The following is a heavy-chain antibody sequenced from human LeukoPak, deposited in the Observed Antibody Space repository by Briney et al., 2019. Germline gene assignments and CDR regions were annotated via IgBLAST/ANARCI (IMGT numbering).Heavy chain of an antibody. CDR2: IYTSGST. CDR1: GGSMSSYY. Sequence: SETLSLTCSVSGGSMSSYYWSWIRQPAGKGLEWIGRIYTSGSTNYNPSLKSRVTMSVDTSKNQFSMKLSSVTAADTAVYYCARDSKNYVWGSPKEYYGMDVWGQGTTSPSP. J-gene: IGHJ6*02. V-gene: IGHV4-4*07. D-gene: IGHD3-16*01. CDR3: ARDSKNYVWGSPKEYYGMDV.